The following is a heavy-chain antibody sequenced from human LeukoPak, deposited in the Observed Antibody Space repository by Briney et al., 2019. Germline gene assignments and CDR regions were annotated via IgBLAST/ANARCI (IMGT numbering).Heavy chain of an antibody. Sequence: AGGSLRLSCAASGFTFSSYSMNWVRQAPGKGLEWVSSISSSSSYIYYADSVKGRFTISRDSAKNSLYQQMNSLRAEDTAVYYCARGSQLPRGWGQGTLVTVSS. CDR3: ARGSQLPRG. CDR2: ISSSSSYI. D-gene: IGHD2-2*01. CDR1: GFTFSSYS. J-gene: IGHJ4*02. V-gene: IGHV3-21*01.